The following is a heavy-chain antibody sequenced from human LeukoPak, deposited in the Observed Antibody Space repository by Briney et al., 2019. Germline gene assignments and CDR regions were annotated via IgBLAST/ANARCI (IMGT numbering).Heavy chain of an antibody. Sequence: ASVKVSCKASGGTFSSYTISWVRQATGQGLEWMGWMNPNSGNTGYAQKFQGRVTITRNTSISTAYMELSSLRSEDTAVYYCARVLENCSSTSCYLPGCDDAFDIWGQGTMVTVSS. CDR3: ARVLENCSSTSCYLPGCDDAFDI. J-gene: IGHJ3*02. D-gene: IGHD2-2*01. V-gene: IGHV1-8*03. CDR1: GGTFSSYT. CDR2: MNPNSGNT.